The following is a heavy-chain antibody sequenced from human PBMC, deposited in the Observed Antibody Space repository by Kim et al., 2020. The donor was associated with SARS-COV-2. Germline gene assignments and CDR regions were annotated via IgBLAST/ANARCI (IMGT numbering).Heavy chain of an antibody. CDR2: IWYDGSNK. J-gene: IGHJ4*02. V-gene: IGHV3-33*06. D-gene: IGHD6-13*01. Sequence: GGSLRLSCAASGFTFSSYAMHWVRQAPGKGLEWVAVIWYDGSNKYYADSVKGRFTISRDNSKNTLYLQMNSLRAEDTTVYYCAKSHSSSWTLIDYWGQGT. CDR3: AKSHSSSWTLIDY. CDR1: GFTFSSYA.